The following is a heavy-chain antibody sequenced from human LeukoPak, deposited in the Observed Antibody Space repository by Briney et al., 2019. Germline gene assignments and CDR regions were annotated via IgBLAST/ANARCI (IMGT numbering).Heavy chain of an antibody. CDR1: GGSISSYY. Sequence: SETLSLTCTVSGGSISSYYWSWIRQPPGKGLEWIGYIYYSGNTNYNPSLKSRVTISVDTSKNQFSLKLSSVTAADTAVYYCARAIVVVPAAMHPGHNWFDPWGQGTLVTVSS. J-gene: IGHJ5*02. V-gene: IGHV4-59*08. D-gene: IGHD2-2*01. CDR3: ARAIVVVPAAMHPGHNWFDP. CDR2: IYYSGNT.